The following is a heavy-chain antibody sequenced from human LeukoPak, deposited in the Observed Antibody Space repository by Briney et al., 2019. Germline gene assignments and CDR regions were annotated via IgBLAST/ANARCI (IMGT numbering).Heavy chain of an antibody. J-gene: IGHJ4*02. CDR1: GGTFSSYA. Sequence: ASVKVSCKASGGTFSSYAISWVRQAPGQGLEWMGGIIPIFGIANYAQKFQGRVTITTDESTSTAYMELSSLRSEDTAVYYCARGGNCTNGVCPPAESDYWGQGTLVTVSS. CDR3: ARGGNCTNGVCPPAESDY. CDR2: IIPIFGIA. V-gene: IGHV1-69*05. D-gene: IGHD2-8*01.